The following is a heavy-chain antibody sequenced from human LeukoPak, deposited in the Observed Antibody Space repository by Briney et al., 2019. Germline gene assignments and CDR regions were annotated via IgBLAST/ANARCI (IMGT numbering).Heavy chain of an antibody. V-gene: IGHV3-11*05. CDR3: ARALRHYSSGSYYIYFDY. D-gene: IGHD3-10*01. CDR1: GFTFSDYY. J-gene: IGHJ4*02. CDR2: ISSSSSYT. Sequence: PGGSLRLSCAASGFTFSDYYMSWIRQAPGKGLEWVSYISSSSSYTKYADSVKGRFTISRDNAKNSLYLQMNSLRAEDTAVYYCARALRHYSSGSYYIYFDYWGQGTLVTVSS.